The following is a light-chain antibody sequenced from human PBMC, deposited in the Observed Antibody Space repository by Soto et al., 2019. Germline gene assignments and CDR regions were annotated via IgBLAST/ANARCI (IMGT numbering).Light chain of an antibody. Sequence: EIVLTQSPATLSLSPGERATLSCRASQSVSSYLAWYQQKPGQAPRLLIYDASNRATGIPARFSGSGSGTDVTLTISSLEHEDFAVYYCQQRSNWPLFGQGTKLAIK. J-gene: IGKJ2*01. CDR2: DAS. CDR1: QSVSSY. V-gene: IGKV3-11*01. CDR3: QQRSNWPL.